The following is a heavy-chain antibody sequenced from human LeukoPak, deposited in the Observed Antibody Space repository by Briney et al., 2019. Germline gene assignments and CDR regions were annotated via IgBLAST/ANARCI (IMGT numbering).Heavy chain of an antibody. CDR1: GFAFSDYW. D-gene: IGHD5-18*01. J-gene: IGHJ4*02. CDR2: IKPDGSEK. CDR3: ARGGYSYGHDY. V-gene: IGHV3-7*01. Sequence: GGSLRLSCAASGFAFSDYWMSWVRQAPGKGLEWVAKIKPDGSEKHYVDSVKGRFTISRDKAKNSLYLQMNSLRDEDTAVYYCARGGYSYGHDYWGQGTLVTVSS.